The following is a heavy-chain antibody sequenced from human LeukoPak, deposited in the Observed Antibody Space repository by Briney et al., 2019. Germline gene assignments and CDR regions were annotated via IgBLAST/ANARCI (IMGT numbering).Heavy chain of an antibody. CDR2: INAGNGNT. D-gene: IGHD5-18*01. CDR3: ARTLGYSNPFDY. CDR1: GYTFTSYA. V-gene: IGHV1-3*01. J-gene: IGHJ4*02. Sequence: ASVKVACNASGYTFTSYAMHWVRQAPGQRLEWMGWINAGNGNTKYSQKFQGRVTITRDTSASTAYMELSSLRSEDTAVYYCARTLGYSNPFDYWGQGTLVTVSS.